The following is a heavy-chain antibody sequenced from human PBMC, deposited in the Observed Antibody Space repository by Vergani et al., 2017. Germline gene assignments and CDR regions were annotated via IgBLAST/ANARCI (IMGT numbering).Heavy chain of an antibody. Sequence: QVQLVQSGAEVKKPGASVKVSCKASGYTFNTYDINWVRQAPGQGLEWMGWMNPNSGNTGYAQKFQGRVTMTRDTSITTAYMELNSLRVGDTAVYYCARGQSGYGTGDICYIHPWFESWGQGTLVTVSS. D-gene: IGHD2-15*01. V-gene: IGHV1-8*02. CDR3: ARGQSGYGTGDICYIHPWFES. CDR1: GYTFNTYD. J-gene: IGHJ5*01. CDR2: MNPNSGNT.